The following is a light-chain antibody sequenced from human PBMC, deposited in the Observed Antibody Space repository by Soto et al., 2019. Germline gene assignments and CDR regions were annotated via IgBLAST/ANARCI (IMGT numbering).Light chain of an antibody. J-gene: IGKJ2*02. CDR1: QDISNY. CDR2: DAS. Sequence: DIQMTQSPSSLSASVGDRVTITCQASQDISNYINWYQQKPGKAPKLLIYDASNLETGVPSRFSGSGSGTDFTFTISSLQPEDIATYYCQQYDNLPWTFGQGTKLEIK. V-gene: IGKV1-33*01. CDR3: QQYDNLPWT.